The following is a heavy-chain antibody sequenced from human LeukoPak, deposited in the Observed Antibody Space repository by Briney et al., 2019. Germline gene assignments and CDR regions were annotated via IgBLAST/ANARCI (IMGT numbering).Heavy chain of an antibody. D-gene: IGHD5-18*01. Sequence: SETLSLTCAVYGWSFSGYYWSWIRQLPGKELKWIGEINHSGSTDYNPSLKSRVTISVDTSKNQFSLKLSSVTAADTAVYYCARKYSYGLRSFDYWGQGTLVTVSS. CDR2: INHSGST. V-gene: IGHV4-34*01. CDR1: GWSFSGYY. CDR3: ARKYSYGLRSFDY. J-gene: IGHJ4*02.